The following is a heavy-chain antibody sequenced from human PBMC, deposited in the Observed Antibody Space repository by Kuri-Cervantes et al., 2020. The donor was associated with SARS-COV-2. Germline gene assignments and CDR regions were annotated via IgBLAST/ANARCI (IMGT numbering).Heavy chain of an antibody. D-gene: IGHD2-21*01. J-gene: IGHJ4*02. CDR3: AKAIGGAIATGGVDY. Sequence: GGSLRLSCAASGSTFSSYSMNWVRQAPGKGLEWVSAISGSGGSTYYTDSVKGRFTISRDNSKNTLYLQMNSLRAEDTAVYYCAKAIGGAIATGGVDYWGQGTLVTVSS. CDR1: GSTFSSYS. CDR2: ISGSGGST. V-gene: IGHV3-23*01.